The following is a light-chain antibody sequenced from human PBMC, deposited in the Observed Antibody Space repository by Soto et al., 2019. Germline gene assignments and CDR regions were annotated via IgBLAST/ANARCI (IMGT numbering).Light chain of an antibody. V-gene: IGLV1-40*01. J-gene: IGLJ3*02. CDR3: QSYDSSLSAWV. CDR2: GND. CDR1: SSNIGAPYD. Sequence: QSVLTQPPSVSGAPGQRVTISRSGSSSNIGAPYDVHWYQHLPGTAPKLLLSGNDNRPSGVPDRFSGSRSGTSASLAITGLQAEDEADYYCQSYDSSLSAWVFGGGTKLTVL.